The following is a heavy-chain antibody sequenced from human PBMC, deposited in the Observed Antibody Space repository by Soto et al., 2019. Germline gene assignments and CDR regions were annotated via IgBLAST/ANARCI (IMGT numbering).Heavy chain of an antibody. CDR2: TGGTGRTT. CDR1: GFTFSIYA. J-gene: IGHJ4*02. V-gene: IGHV3-23*01. D-gene: IGHD1-20*01. CDR3: ATVHNTSRSFDY. Sequence: EVQLLESGGGLVQPGGSLRLSCAASGFTFSIYAMTWVRQAPGKGLEWVSTTGGTGRTTYYADSVKGRFTVSRDNSKNTLDLQMSNLRAEDTAVYYCATVHNTSRSFDYWGQGTLVTVSS.